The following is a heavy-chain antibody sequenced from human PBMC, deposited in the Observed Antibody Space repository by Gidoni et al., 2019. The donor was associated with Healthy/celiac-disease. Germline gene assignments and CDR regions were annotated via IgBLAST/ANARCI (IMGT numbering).Heavy chain of an antibody. CDR2: ISYDGSNK. D-gene: IGHD4-4*01. CDR3: AKGGDYSNPAPYYFDY. J-gene: IGHJ4*02. CDR1: GFTFSSYG. Sequence: QVQLVESGGGVVQPGRSLSLSCAASGFTFSSYGMHWVRQAPGKGLEWVAVISYDGSNKYYADSVKGRFTISRDNSKNTLYLQMNSLRAEDTAVYYCAKGGDYSNPAPYYFDYWGQGTLVTVSS. V-gene: IGHV3-30*18.